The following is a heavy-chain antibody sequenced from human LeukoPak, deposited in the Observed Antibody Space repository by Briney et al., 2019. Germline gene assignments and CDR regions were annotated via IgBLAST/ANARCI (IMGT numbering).Heavy chain of an antibody. J-gene: IGHJ4*02. CDR2: IRSKANSYAT. V-gene: IGHV3-73*01. Sequence: GGSLRLSCVVSGFTFNKYWMSWVRQASGKGLEWVGRIRSKANSYATAYAASVKGRFTISRDDSKNTAYLQMNSLKTEDTAVYYCTRHPTPSKNYGSGGYEGWGQGTLVTVSS. CDR1: GFTFNKYW. D-gene: IGHD3-10*01. CDR3: TRHPTPSKNYGSGGYEG.